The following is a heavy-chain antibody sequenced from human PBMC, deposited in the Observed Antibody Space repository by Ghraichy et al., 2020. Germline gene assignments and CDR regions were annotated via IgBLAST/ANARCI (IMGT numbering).Heavy chain of an antibody. CDR2: ISSTGANT. J-gene: IGHJ4*02. CDR1: GFTFTNHA. D-gene: IGHD3-22*01. Sequence: GESLNISCSASGFTFTNHAMHWVRQAPGRGLEFVSSISSTGANTYYTDAVKGRFTISRDNSKNTLYLQLSSLRPEDTALYYCVKDSSSWYQLDYWGQGRMVTVSS. CDR3: VKDSSSWYQLDY. V-gene: IGHV3-64D*06.